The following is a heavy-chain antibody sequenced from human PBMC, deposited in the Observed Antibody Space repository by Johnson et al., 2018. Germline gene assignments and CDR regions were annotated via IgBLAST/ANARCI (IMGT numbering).Heavy chain of an antibody. V-gene: IGHV3-30*18. J-gene: IGHJ3*02. CDR3: AKSLGTIALLIPAAMSAFDI. Sequence: QVQLVQSGGGVVQPGRSLRLYCAASGFTFNSYAMHWVRQPPGKGLEWVAVISSDGYNKYYADSVKGRFTISRDNSKNTLYLQMNSLRAEDTAVYYCAKSLGTIALLIPAAMSAFDIWGQGTMVTVSS. D-gene: IGHD2-2*01. CDR1: GFTFNSYA. CDR2: ISSDGYNK.